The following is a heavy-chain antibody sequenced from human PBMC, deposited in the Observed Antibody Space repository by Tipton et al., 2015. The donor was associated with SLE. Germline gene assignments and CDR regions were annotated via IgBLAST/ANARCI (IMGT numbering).Heavy chain of an antibody. J-gene: IGHJ4*02. Sequence: GSLRLSCSASGFTFSSYAMHWVRQAPGKGLEYVSAISSNGGSTYYADSVKGRFTISRDNAKNSLYLQMNSLRAEDTAVYYCARAGGGAYYYDSSGSGVDYWGQGTLVTVSS. CDR1: GFTFSSYA. D-gene: IGHD3-22*01. CDR3: ARAGGGAYYYDSSGSGVDY. V-gene: IGHV3-64*04. CDR2: ISSNGGST.